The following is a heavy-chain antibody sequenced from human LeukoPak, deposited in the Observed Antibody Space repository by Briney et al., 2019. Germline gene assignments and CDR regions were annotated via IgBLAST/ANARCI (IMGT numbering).Heavy chain of an antibody. CDR1: GYSFTSYW. Sequence: GESLRISCKGSGYSFTSYWISWVRQMPGKGLEWMGRIDPSDSYTNYSPSFQGHVTISADKSISSAYLQWSSLKASDTAMCYCARHVSQGYCSSTSCYPGTWFDPWGQGTLVTVSS. V-gene: IGHV5-10-1*01. J-gene: IGHJ5*02. CDR3: ARHVSQGYCSSTSCYPGTWFDP. CDR2: IDPSDSYT. D-gene: IGHD2-2*01.